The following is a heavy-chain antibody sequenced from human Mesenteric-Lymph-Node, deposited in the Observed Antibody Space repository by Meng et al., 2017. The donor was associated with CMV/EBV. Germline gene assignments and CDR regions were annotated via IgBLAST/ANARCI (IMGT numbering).Heavy chain of an antibody. Sequence: YPFPTYRTISLRQAPGQGLEWVGWISTYNGNTNYAQKPQGRVAMTTDTSTSTAYMELRSLRSDDTALYYCARGGGGYCSSTSCSLWPWGQGTLVTVSS. CDR2: ISTYNGNT. D-gene: IGHD2-2*01. CDR1: YPFPTYR. V-gene: IGHV1-18*01. CDR3: ARGGGGYCSSTSCSLWP. J-gene: IGHJ5*02.